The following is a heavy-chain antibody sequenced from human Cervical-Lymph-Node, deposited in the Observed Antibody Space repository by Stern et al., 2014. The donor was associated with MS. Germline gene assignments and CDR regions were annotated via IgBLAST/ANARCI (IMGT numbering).Heavy chain of an antibody. CDR2: IIPIFRTT. V-gene: IGHV1-69*06. J-gene: IGHJ6*02. CDR3: ARDSGTDTYYYYGMDV. Sequence: QVQLVQSGAEVKKPGSSVKVSCKASGGTFSSHAISWVRQAPGQGLEWMGGIIPIFRTTNYAQRFQGRLTITADKSTTTAYMELGSLRSEDTAVYYCARDSGTDTYYYYGMDVWGQGTTVTVSS. D-gene: IGHD1-1*01. CDR1: GGTFSSHA.